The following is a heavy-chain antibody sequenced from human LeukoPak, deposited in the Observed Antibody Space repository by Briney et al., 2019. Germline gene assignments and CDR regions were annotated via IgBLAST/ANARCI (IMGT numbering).Heavy chain of an antibody. CDR3: ARSSSSWYYFDY. V-gene: IGHV4-59*01. CDR2: IYHSGST. CDR1: GGSISSYY. D-gene: IGHD6-13*01. J-gene: IGHJ4*02. Sequence: SETLSLTCTVSGGSISSYYWSWIRQPPGKGLEWIGYIYHSGSTNYNPSLKSRVTISVDTSKNQFSLKLSSVTAADTAVYYCARSSSSWYYFDYWGQGTLVTVSS.